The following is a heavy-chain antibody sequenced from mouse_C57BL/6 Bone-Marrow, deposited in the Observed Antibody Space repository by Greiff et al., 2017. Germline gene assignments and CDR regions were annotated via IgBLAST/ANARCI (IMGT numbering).Heavy chain of an antibody. CDR3: ARPLTGYYAMDY. V-gene: IGHV1-47*01. CDR2: FHPYNDDT. CDR1: GYTFTTYP. D-gene: IGHD4-1*01. J-gene: IGHJ4*01. Sequence: QVQLKESGAELVKPGASVKMSCKASGYTFTTYPIEWMKQNHGKSLEWIGNFHPYNDDTKYNEKFKGKATLTVEKSSSTAYMQLSSLTSEDSAVYYCARPLTGYYAMDYWGQGTSVTVSS.